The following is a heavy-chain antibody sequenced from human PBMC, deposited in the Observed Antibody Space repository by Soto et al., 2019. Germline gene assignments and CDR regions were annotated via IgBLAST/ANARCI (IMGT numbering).Heavy chain of an antibody. V-gene: IGHV1-69*13. Sequence: SVKVSCKASGGTFSSYAISWVRQAPGQGLEWMGGIIPIFGTANYAQKFQGRVTITADESTSTAYMELSSPRSEDTAVYYCAVLLWFGGTDKYGMDVWGQGTTVTVSS. J-gene: IGHJ6*02. CDR1: GGTFSSYA. D-gene: IGHD3-10*01. CDR3: AVLLWFGGTDKYGMDV. CDR2: IIPIFGTA.